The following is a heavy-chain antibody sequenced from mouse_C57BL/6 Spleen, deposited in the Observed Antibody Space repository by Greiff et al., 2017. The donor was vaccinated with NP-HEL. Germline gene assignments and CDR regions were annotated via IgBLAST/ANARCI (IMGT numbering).Heavy chain of an antibody. Sequence: VQLQQSGPELVKPGASGKMSCKASGYTFTDYNMHWVKQSHGKSLEWIGYINPNNGGTSYNQKFKGKATLTVNKSSSTAYMELRSLTSEDSAVYYCARGTTVDPFDYWGQGTTLTVSS. CDR2: INPNNGGT. CDR1: GYTFTDYN. D-gene: IGHD1-1*01. V-gene: IGHV1-22*01. CDR3: ARGTTVDPFDY. J-gene: IGHJ2*01.